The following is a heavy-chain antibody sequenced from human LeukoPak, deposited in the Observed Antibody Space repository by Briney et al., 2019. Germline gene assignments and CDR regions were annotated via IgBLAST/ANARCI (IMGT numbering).Heavy chain of an antibody. V-gene: IGHV3-74*01. D-gene: IGHD1-26*01. CDR1: GFTFSNYW. CDR2: LNSDGSTT. J-gene: IGHJ4*02. Sequence: PGGSLRLSCAASGFTFSNYWMHWVRQAPGKGLVRISRLNSDGSTTSYADSVKGRFTISRDNAKNTLYLQMNSLRAEDTAVYYCTRYSGSYYGFDYWGQGTLVTVSS. CDR3: TRYSGSYYGFDY.